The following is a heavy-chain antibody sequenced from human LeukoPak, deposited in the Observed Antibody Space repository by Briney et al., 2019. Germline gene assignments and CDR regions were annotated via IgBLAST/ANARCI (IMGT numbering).Heavy chain of an antibody. J-gene: IGHJ4*02. CDR2: ISSSSSYI. V-gene: IGHV3-21*01. CDR1: GFTFSSYS. Sequence: GGSLRLSCAASGFTFSSYSMNWVRQAPGKGLEWVSSISSSSSYIYYADSVKGRFTISRDNAKNSLYLQMNSLRAEDTAVYYCARDHSSGWSHQGFDYWGQGTLVTVSS. D-gene: IGHD6-19*01. CDR3: ARDHSSGWSHQGFDY.